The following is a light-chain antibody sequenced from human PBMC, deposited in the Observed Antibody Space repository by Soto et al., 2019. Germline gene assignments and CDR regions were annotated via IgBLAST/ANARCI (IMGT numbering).Light chain of an antibody. CDR1: SSDVGGYNY. CDR2: DVS. CDR3: ISYTRSGIRV. V-gene: IGLV2-14*03. Sequence: QSVLTQPASVSGSPGQSITISCTGTSSDVGGYNYVSWYQQHPDKAPKLVIYDVSNRPSGVSNRFSASKSGNTASLTISGLQAEDEADYYCISYTRSGIRVFGGGTKLTVL. J-gene: IGLJ3*02.